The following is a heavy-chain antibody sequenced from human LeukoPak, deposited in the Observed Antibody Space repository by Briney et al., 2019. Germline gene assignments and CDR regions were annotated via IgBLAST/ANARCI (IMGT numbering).Heavy chain of an antibody. CDR2: INPSGGST. CDR1: GYTFTSYY. D-gene: IGHD4-17*01. Sequence: APVKVSCKASGYTFTSYYMHWVRQAPGQGLEWMGIINPSGGSTSYAQKFQGRVTMTRDTSTSTVYMELSSLRSEDTAVYYCARVGVTTDTGYYYGMDAWGQGTTVTVSS. J-gene: IGHJ6*02. V-gene: IGHV1-46*01. CDR3: ARVGVTTDTGYYYGMDA.